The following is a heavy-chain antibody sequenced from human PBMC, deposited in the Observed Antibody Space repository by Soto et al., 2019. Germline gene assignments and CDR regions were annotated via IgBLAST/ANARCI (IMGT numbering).Heavy chain of an antibody. CDR1: GFTFSSYG. V-gene: IGHV3-30*18. J-gene: IGHJ4*02. D-gene: IGHD3-9*01. CDR2: ISYDGSNK. CDR3: AKERLRYFDLPPCFYFDY. Sequence: QVQLVESGGGVVQPGRSLRLSCAASGFTFSSYGMHWVRQAPGKGLEWVAVISYDGSNKYYADSVKGRFTISRDNSKNTLYLQMNSLRAEDTAVYYCAKERLRYFDLPPCFYFDYWGQRTLVTVSS.